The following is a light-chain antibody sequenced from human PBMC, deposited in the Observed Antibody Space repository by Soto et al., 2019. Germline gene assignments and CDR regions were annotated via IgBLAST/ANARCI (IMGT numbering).Light chain of an antibody. Sequence: EIVMTQSPATLSVSLGERVTLSCRASQSVSTYLAWDQQKPGQAPRLLISDASTRATDIPDRFSGSGSGTDFTLAISSLHSTDLAVYYCLQYSTWPPRYTFGQGTKLEIK. J-gene: IGKJ2*01. CDR1: QSVSTY. CDR3: LQYSTWPPRYT. CDR2: DAS. V-gene: IGKV3-15*01.